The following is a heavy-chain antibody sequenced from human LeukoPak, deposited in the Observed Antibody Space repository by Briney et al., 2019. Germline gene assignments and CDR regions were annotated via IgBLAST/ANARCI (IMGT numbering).Heavy chain of an antibody. J-gene: IGHJ3*02. CDR3: ARQTTVTTFAFDM. Sequence: SETLSLTCAVYGGSFSAYYWSWIRQPPGKGLEWIGEINHSGSTNYNPSLKSRVTISVDTSKNQFSLKLSYVTAADTAVYYCARQTTVTTFAFDMWGQGTMVTVSS. CDR2: INHSGST. D-gene: IGHD4-17*01. V-gene: IGHV4-34*01. CDR1: GGSFSAYY.